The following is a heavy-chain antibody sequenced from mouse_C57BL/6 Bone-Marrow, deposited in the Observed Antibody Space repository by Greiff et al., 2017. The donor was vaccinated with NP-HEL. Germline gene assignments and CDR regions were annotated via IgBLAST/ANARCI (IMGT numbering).Heavy chain of an antibody. CDR3: ASYSNWFAY. Sequence: EVQLVESGGGLVKPGGSLKLSCAASGFTFSDYGMHWVRQAPEKGLEWVAYISSGSSTIYYADTVKGRFTISRDNAKNTLFLQMTSLRSEDTAMYYCASYSNWFAYWGQGTLVTVSA. CDR2: ISSGSSTI. CDR1: GFTFSDYG. D-gene: IGHD2-5*01. J-gene: IGHJ3*01. V-gene: IGHV5-17*01.